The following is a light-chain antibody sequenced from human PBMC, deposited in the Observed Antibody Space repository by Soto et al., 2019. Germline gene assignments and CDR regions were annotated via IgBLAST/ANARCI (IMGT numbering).Light chain of an antibody. CDR1: QSISSY. CDR3: QQSYSTPYT. V-gene: IGKV1-39*01. Sequence: DIQMTQSPSSLSASVGDRVTITCRASQSISSYLNWYQQKPGKAPKLLIYGASSLQSGVPSRFSGSGSGTDFTLTISSLQPEDFATYYCQQSYSTPYTFGQGTMVDIK. CDR2: GAS. J-gene: IGKJ2*01.